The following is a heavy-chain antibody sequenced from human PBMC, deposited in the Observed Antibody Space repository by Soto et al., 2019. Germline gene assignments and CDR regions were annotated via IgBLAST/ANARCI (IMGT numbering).Heavy chain of an antibody. CDR2: INPNSRGT. CDR3: ARVTLKAGNWFDP. Sequence: ASVKVSCKASGYTFTDYFIHWVRQAPGQGFEWMGWINPNSRGTNYAPKFQGRVTMTRDTSNSTAYMELRGLRSDDTAVYYCARVTLKAGNWFDPWGQGTLVTAPQ. V-gene: IGHV1-2*02. J-gene: IGHJ5*02. CDR1: GYTFTDYF.